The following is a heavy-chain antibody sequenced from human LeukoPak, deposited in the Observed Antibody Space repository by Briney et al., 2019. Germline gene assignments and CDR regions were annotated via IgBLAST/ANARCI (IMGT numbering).Heavy chain of an antibody. V-gene: IGHV4-59*01. Sequence: SETLSLTCTGSGGSISSYYWIWIRQPPGKGLERIGYIYYSVSTNYNPSLKSRVSISVDTSKTQFSLKPSSVTAADTAVYYCAREGGDSSGYYPDCWGQGTLVTVSS. J-gene: IGHJ4*02. CDR2: IYYSVST. CDR3: AREGGDSSGYYPDC. CDR1: GGSISSYY. D-gene: IGHD3-22*01.